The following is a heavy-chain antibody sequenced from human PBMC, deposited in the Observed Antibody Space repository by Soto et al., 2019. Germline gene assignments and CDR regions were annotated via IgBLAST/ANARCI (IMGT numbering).Heavy chain of an antibody. V-gene: IGHV1-2*04. D-gene: IGHD6-13*01. CDR1: GYTFTGYY. Sequence: SVKGSCKASGYTFTGYYMHWGRQAPVQGLEWMGWINPNSGGTNYAQKFQGWVTMTRDTSISTAYTELSRLRSDDTAVYYCARGIAAAGNSYWFDPWGQGTLVTVSS. CDR2: INPNSGGT. J-gene: IGHJ5*02. CDR3: ARGIAAAGNSYWFDP.